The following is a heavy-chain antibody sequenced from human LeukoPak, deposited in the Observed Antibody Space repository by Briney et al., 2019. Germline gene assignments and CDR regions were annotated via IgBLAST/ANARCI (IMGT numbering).Heavy chain of an antibody. V-gene: IGHV3-23*01. J-gene: IGHJ4*02. CDR2: ISGSGGST. CDR3: VKDKSAAVAGTGTFDY. D-gene: IGHD6-19*01. Sequence: GGTLRLSCAASGFTFSSYGMSWVRQAPGKGLEWVSAISGSGGSTYYADSVKGRFTISRDNSKNTLYLQMNSLRAEDTAVYYCVKDKSAAVAGTGTFDYWGQGTLVTVRS. CDR1: GFTFSSYG.